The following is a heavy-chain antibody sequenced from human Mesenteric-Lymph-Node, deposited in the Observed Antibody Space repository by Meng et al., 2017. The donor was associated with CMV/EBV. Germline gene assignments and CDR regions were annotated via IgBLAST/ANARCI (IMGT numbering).Heavy chain of an antibody. V-gene: IGHV3-23*01. D-gene: IGHD3-10*01. CDR1: GFTFGSYA. Sequence: GGSLRLSCTTSGFTFGSYAMSWVRQAPGKGLEWVSAISGSGGSTYYADSVKGRFTISRDNSKNTLYLQMNSLRAEDTAVYYCARVVRGRYYYYGMDVWGQGTTVTVSS. J-gene: IGHJ6*02. CDR3: ARVVRGRYYYYGMDV. CDR2: ISGSGGST.